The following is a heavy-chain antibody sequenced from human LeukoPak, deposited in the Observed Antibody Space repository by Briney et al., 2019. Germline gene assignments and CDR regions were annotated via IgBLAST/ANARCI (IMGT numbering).Heavy chain of an antibody. D-gene: IGHD4-17*01. CDR3: ARILYGDYDY. V-gene: IGHV4-38-2*02. CDR1: GYSISSGYY. CDR2: IYHSGST. Sequence: PSETLSLTCTVSGYSISSGYYWGWIRQPPGKGLEWIGSIYHSGSTYYNPSLKSRVTISVDTSKNQFSLKLSSVTAADTAVYYCARILYGDYDYWGQGTLVTVSS. J-gene: IGHJ4*02.